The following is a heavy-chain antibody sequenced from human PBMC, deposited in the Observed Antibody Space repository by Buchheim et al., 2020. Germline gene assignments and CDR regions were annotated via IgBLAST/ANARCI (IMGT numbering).Heavy chain of an antibody. J-gene: IGHJ6*02. CDR1: GGSISSGDYY. D-gene: IGHD2-15*01. CDR3: ARSQIVVVVAATYLYGMDV. V-gene: IGHV4-30-4*01. CDR2: IYYSGST. Sequence: QVQLQESGPGLVKPSQTLSLTCTVSGGSISSGDYYWSWIRQPPGKGLEWIGYIYYSGSTYYNPSPKSRVTISVDTSKNQYSLKLSSVTAADTAVYYCARSQIVVVVAATYLYGMDVWGQGTT.